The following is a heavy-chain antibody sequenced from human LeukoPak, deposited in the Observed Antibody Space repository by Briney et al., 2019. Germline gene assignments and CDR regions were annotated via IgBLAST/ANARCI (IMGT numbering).Heavy chain of an antibody. Sequence: SETLSLTCTVSGGAISSSGYYWGWIRQPPGKGLEWIGIIYYSGTTYYNPSLKSRVTISVDTSKNQFSLKLSSVTAADTAVYYCARVFGIAAAGRYFDYWGQGTLVTVSS. D-gene: IGHD6-13*01. CDR2: IYYSGTT. J-gene: IGHJ4*02. V-gene: IGHV4-39*07. CDR3: ARVFGIAAAGRYFDY. CDR1: GGAISSSGYY.